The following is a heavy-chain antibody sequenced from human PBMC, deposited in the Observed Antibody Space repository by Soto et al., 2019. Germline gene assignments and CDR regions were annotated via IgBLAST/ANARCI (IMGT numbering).Heavy chain of an antibody. CDR3: ARDLSWGSNWYYYMDV. Sequence: GGALRLSGATSVWILSDCAMNWVRQAPGKGLEWVSYISSSSSVIDYADSVKGRFTVSRDNARNSLYLQMNSLRAEDTAVYYCARDLSWGSNWYYYMDVWGKGTTVTVSS. CDR2: ISSSSSVI. CDR1: VWILSDCA. D-gene: IGHD7-27*01. V-gene: IGHV3-48*01. J-gene: IGHJ6*03.